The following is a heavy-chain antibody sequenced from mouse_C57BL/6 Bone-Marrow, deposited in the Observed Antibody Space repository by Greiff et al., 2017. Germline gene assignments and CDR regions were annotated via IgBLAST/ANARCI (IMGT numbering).Heavy chain of an antibody. Sequence: VPLKASGAALVRPGASVKLSCTASGFNIKDYYMHWVKPRPEQGLAWIGRLDPEDGDTEYAPKFQGQATMTADTSSNTAYLQLSSLTSEDTAVYYCTTRLRPLDYFDYWGQGTTLTVSS. J-gene: IGHJ2*01. D-gene: IGHD2-2*01. CDR1: GFNIKDYY. CDR2: LDPEDGDT. V-gene: IGHV14-1*01. CDR3: TTRLRPLDYFDY.